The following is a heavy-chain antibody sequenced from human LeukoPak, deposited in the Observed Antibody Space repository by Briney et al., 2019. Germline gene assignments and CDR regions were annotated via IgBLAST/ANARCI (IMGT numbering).Heavy chain of an antibody. D-gene: IGHD3-22*01. J-gene: IGHJ4*02. CDR1: GFTFSSYA. Sequence: PRGSLRLSCAASGFTFSSYAMSWVRQAPGKGLEWVSYISHSGSPIYYADSVKGRFTVSRDNAKNSLFLQMNSLRAEDTAVYYCARAPYYYDTSGYKYYFDYWGQGTLVTVSS. V-gene: IGHV3-48*04. CDR3: ARAPYYYDTSGYKYYFDY. CDR2: ISHSGSPI.